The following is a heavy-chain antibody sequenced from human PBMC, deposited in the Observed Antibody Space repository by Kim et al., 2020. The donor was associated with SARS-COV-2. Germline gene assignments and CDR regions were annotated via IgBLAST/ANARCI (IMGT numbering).Heavy chain of an antibody. V-gene: IGHV4-61*01. Sequence: SETLSLTCTVSGGSVSSGSYYWSWIRQPPGKGLEWIGYIYYSGSTNYNPSLKSRVTISVDTSKNQFSLKLSSVTAADTAVYYCARGGRWYDMWTGYNGNFDYWGQRPRVTLSS. CDR2: IYYSGST. D-gene: IGHD3-9*01. J-gene: IGHJ4*02. CDR3: ARGGRWYDMWTGYNGNFDY. CDR1: GGSVSSGSYY.